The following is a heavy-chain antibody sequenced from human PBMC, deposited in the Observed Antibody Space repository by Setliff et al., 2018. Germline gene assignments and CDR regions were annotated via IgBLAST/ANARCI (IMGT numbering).Heavy chain of an antibody. CDR1: GFTFSNAW. CDR3: TTSPISSGWHSNFDYNMDV. V-gene: IGHV3-15*01. CDR2: IKRITDSGTT. Sequence: LRLSCTASGFTFSNAWMSLVRQAPGKGLEWVGRIKRITDSGTTDHAAPVKGRFTVSRDDSISTLYLQMNSLKTEDTAVYYCTTSPISSGWHSNFDYNMDVWGQGTTVTVSS. D-gene: IGHD6-19*01. J-gene: IGHJ6*02.